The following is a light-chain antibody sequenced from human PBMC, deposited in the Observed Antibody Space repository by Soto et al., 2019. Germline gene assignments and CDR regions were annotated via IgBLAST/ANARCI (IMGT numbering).Light chain of an antibody. V-gene: IGKV3-11*01. Sequence: GERATLSCRASQSVSGYLAWYQQKPGQAPRLLIYDVPNRATGIPARSSGSGSETDFTLTISSLEPEDFAVYYCQQRYSWPPITFGQGTRLEIK. J-gene: IGKJ5*01. CDR3: QQRYSWPPIT. CDR1: QSVSGY. CDR2: DVP.